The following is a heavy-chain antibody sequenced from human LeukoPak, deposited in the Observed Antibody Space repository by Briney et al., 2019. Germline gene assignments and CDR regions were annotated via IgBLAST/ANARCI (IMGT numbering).Heavy chain of an antibody. CDR3: ARIVGALRGVAAFDI. J-gene: IGHJ3*02. CDR2: INPSGGST. CDR1: GYTFTSYY. Sequence: ALVKVSCKASGYTFTSYYMHWVRQAPGQGLEWMGIINPSGGSTSYAQKFQGRVTMTRDTSTSTVYMELSSLRSEDTAVYYCARIVGALRGVAAFDIWGQGTMVTVSS. D-gene: IGHD1-26*01. V-gene: IGHV1-46*01.